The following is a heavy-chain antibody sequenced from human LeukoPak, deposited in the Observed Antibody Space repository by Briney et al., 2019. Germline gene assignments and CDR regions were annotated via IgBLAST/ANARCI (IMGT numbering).Heavy chain of an antibody. CDR1: GYTFTSYG. V-gene: IGHV1-18*01. J-gene: IGHJ4*02. CDR2: ISAYNGNT. Sequence: GASVKVSCKASGYTFTSYGISWVRQAPGQGLEWMGWISAYNGNTNYAQKLQGRVTMTTDTSTSTAYMELRSLRSDDTAVYYCVIYSSGWHEGYWGQGTLVTVSS. D-gene: IGHD6-19*01. CDR3: VIYSSGWHEGY.